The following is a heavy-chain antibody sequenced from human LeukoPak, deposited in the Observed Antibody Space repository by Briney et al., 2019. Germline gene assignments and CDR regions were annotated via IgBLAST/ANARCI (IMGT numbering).Heavy chain of an antibody. CDR3: ARENAAGSYST. V-gene: IGHV3-74*01. D-gene: IGHD1-26*01. CDR1: GFTFSNYI. Sequence: GGSLRLSCAASGFTFSNYIMHWVRQAPGKGLVWVSRIKSDGITITYADSVKGRFTISRDNSKNTLYLQMNSLGAEDTAVYYCARENAAGSYSTWGQGTLVTVSS. CDR2: IKSDGITI. J-gene: IGHJ5*02.